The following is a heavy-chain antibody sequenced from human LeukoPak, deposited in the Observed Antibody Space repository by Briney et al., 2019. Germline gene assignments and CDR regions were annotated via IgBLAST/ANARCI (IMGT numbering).Heavy chain of an antibody. J-gene: IGHJ4*02. CDR3: ARDPFCSSTSCLPGDY. D-gene: IGHD2-2*01. CDR2: ISYDGSEK. CDR1: GFTFSSYA. Sequence: GGSLRLSCATSGFTFSSYAMHWVRQAPGKGLEWVAVISYDGSEKYYADSVKGRFTISRDSSKNTLYLQMNSLRAEDTAVYYCARDPFCSSTSCLPGDYWGQGTPVTASS. V-gene: IGHV3-30-3*01.